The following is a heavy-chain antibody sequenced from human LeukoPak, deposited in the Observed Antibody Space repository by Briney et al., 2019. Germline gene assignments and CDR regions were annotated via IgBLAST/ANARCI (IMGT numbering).Heavy chain of an antibody. CDR3: ASPPAAYYYDSSGPLDY. V-gene: IGHV3-30*02. Sequence: GGSLRLSCAASGYTFSRHGIHWVRQAPGKGLEWVAVVWYDGRNRDYADSVKGRFTISRDNSKITLFLQMNSLRAEDTAVYYCASPPAAYYYDSSGPLDYWGQGALVTVSS. CDR1: GYTFSRHG. CDR2: VWYDGRNR. J-gene: IGHJ4*02. D-gene: IGHD3-22*01.